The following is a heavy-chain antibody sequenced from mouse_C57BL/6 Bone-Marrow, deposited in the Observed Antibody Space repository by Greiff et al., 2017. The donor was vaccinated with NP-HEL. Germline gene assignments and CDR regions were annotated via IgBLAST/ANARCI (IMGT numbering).Heavy chain of an antibody. V-gene: IGHV1-80*01. D-gene: IGHD1-1*01. Sequence: QVQLQQSGAELVKPGASVKISCKASGYAFSSYWMNWVKQRPGKGLEWIGQIYPGDGDTNYNGKFKGKATLTADKSSSTAYMQLSSLTSEDSAVYFCARSHITTVVAHWYFDVWGTGTTVTVSS. CDR1: GYAFSSYW. CDR3: ARSHITTVVAHWYFDV. CDR2: IYPGDGDT. J-gene: IGHJ1*03.